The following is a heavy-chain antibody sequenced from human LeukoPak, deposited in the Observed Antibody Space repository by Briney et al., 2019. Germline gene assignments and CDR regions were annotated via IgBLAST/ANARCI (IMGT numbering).Heavy chain of an antibody. CDR3: ASRDIYYDREN. D-gene: IGHD3-22*01. J-gene: IGHJ4*02. CDR1: GDSISSGNYF. CDR2: INNSGGST. Sequence: ETLSLTCTVSGDSISSGNYFWNWVRQPAGKGLAWVSGINNSGGSTYYADSVKGRFTISRDNSKNTLYLQMNSLRAEDTAVYYCASRDIYYDRENWGQGTLVTVSS. V-gene: IGHV3-23*01.